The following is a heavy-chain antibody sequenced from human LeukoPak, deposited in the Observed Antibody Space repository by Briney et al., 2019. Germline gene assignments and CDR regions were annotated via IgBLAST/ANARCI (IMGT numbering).Heavy chain of an antibody. CDR2: IHYSGGT. J-gene: IGHJ4*02. V-gene: IGHV4-59*01. CDR3: ARGQWLVDY. Sequence: SETLSLTCTVSGGSISSYYWSWIRQPPGKGLEWIGYIHYSGGTNYNPSLKSRVTISVDTSKNQFSLKLSSVTAADTAVYYCARGQWLVDYWGQGTLVTVSS. CDR1: GGSISSYY. D-gene: IGHD6-19*01.